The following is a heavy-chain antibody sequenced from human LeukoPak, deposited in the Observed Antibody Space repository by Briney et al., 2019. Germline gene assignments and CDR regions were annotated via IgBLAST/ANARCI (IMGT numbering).Heavy chain of an antibody. CDR1: GFIFSTYA. Sequence: PGGSLRLSRAASGFIFSTYAMHWVRQAPGTGLEWVAVISYDGSNSYYADSVKGRFTISRDNSKNTLYLQMNSLRPEDTAVYYCARVHRTGWVVDAFDIWGQGTMVTVSS. CDR2: ISYDGSNS. CDR3: ARVHRTGWVVDAFDI. V-gene: IGHV3-30-3*01. J-gene: IGHJ3*02. D-gene: IGHD3/OR15-3a*01.